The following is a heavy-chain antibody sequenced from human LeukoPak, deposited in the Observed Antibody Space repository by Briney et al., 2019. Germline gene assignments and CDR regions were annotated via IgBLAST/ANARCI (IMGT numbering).Heavy chain of an antibody. CDR1: GGSISSGGYS. CDR3: ASGPVKTMVRGVISYFDY. Sequence: PSETLSLTCAVSGGSISSGGYSWGWIRQPPGKGLEWIGYIYHSGSTNYNPSLKSRVTISVDTSKNQFSLKLSSVTAADTAVYYCASGPVKTMVRGVISYFDYRGQGTLVTVSS. D-gene: IGHD3-10*01. CDR2: IYHSGST. V-gene: IGHV4-30-2*01. J-gene: IGHJ4*02.